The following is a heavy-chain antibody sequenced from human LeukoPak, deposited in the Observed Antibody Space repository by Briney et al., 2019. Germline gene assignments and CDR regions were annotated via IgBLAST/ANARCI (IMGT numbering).Heavy chain of an antibody. Sequence: SVKVSCKASGGTFNSYAISWVRQAPGQGLEWMGGIIPMSDTANYPQKFRGRLTITADIPTSTVCMELSSLRSEDTAVYYCAREDDTGRYMGDDAFDIWGQGTMVTVSS. J-gene: IGHJ3*02. D-gene: IGHD1-26*01. CDR2: IIPMSDTA. CDR3: AREDDTGRYMGDDAFDI. V-gene: IGHV1-69*06. CDR1: GGTFNSYA.